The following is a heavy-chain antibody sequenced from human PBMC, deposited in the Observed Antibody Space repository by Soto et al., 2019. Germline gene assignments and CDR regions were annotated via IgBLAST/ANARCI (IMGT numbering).Heavy chain of an antibody. Sequence: SETLSLTCNVSGGSISTYYWSWIRQPPGKGLEWIGYIYCSGSTNYNPSLKSRVTMSVDTSKNQFSLNLNSVTAADTAVYYCARDYYGSGSPPLGYWGQGTRVTVSS. CDR2: IYCSGST. CDR3: ARDYYGSGSPPLGY. D-gene: IGHD3-10*01. V-gene: IGHV4-59*12. CDR1: GGSISTYY. J-gene: IGHJ4*02.